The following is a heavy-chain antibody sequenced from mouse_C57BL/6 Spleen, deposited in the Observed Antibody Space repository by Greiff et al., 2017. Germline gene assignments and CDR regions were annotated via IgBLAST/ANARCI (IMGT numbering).Heavy chain of an antibody. CDR1: GYSITSGYY. Sequence: EVQRVESGPGLVKPSQSLSLTCSVTGYSITSGYYWNWIRQVPGNKLEWMGYISYDGSNNYNPSLKNRISITRDTSKNQFFLKLNSVTTEDTATYYCARGYDWFAYWGQGTLVTVSA. D-gene: IGHD2-14*01. J-gene: IGHJ3*01. V-gene: IGHV3-6*01. CDR3: ARGYDWFAY. CDR2: ISYDGSN.